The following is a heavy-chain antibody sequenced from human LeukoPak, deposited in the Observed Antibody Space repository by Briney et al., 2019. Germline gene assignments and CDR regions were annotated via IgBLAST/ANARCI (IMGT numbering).Heavy chain of an antibody. J-gene: IGHJ4*02. CDR1: GGSISSSSYY. CDR2: IYYSGST. Sequence: PSETLSLTCTVSGGSISSSSYYWGWIRQPPGKGLEWIGSIYYSGSTYYNPSLKSRVTISVDTSKNQFSLKLSSVTAADTAVYYCARVSSSSLFDYWGQGTLVTVSS. D-gene: IGHD6-13*01. V-gene: IGHV4-39*07. CDR3: ARVSSSSLFDY.